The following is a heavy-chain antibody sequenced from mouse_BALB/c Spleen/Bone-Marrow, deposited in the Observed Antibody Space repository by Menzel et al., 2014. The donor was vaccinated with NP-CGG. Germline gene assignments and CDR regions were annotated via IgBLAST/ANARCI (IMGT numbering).Heavy chain of an antibody. J-gene: IGHJ4*01. CDR1: GYSITSAYY. CDR3: ARGGYGSSYDAMDY. D-gene: IGHD1-1*01. Sequence: EVQLQQSGPGLVKPSQSLSLPCSVTGYSITSAYYWNWIRQFPGNKLEWMGYISSDGSNYYNPSLKNRISITRDTSKSQFFLRLNSVTTEDTATYYCARGGYGSSYDAMDYWGQGTSVTVSS. V-gene: IGHV3-6*02. CDR2: ISSDGSN.